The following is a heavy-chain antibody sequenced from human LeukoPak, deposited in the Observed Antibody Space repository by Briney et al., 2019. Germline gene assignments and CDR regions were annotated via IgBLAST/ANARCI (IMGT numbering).Heavy chain of an antibody. CDR1: GFTFSSYS. J-gene: IGHJ3*02. CDR2: ISSSSSYI. Sequence: GGSLRLSCAASGFTFSSYSMNWVRQAPGKGLEWVSSISSSSSYIYYADSVKGRFTISRDNAKNSLYLQMNSLRAEDTAVYYCAREGGGFCSGGSCNDAFDIWGQGTMVTVSS. CDR3: AREGGGFCSGGSCNDAFDI. V-gene: IGHV3-21*01. D-gene: IGHD2-15*01.